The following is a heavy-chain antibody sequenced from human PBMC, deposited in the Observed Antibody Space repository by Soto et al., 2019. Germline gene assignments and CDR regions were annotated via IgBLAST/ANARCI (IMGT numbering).Heavy chain of an antibody. V-gene: IGHV4-59*01. CDR3: ARRRDGYNSFDY. J-gene: IGHJ4*02. CDR2: IYDSGST. D-gene: IGHD5-12*01. CDR1: GGSISSYY. Sequence: QVQLQESGPGLVKPSETLSLTCTVSGGSISSYYWSWIRQPPGKGLEWIGYIYDSGSTNYKPSLHGRGTISVETSKNQFSRKLSSVTAADTAVYYCARRRDGYNSFDYWGQGTLVTVSS.